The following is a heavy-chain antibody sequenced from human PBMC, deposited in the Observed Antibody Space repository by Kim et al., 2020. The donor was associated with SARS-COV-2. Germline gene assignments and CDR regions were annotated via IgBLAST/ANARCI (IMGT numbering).Heavy chain of an antibody. J-gene: IGHJ5*02. Sequence: PSLKSRVTISVDMSKNQFSLKLSSVTAADTAVYYCARGVVVAATPRWFDPWGQGTLVTVSS. D-gene: IGHD2-15*01. CDR3: ARGVVVAATPRWFDP. V-gene: IGHV4-34*01.